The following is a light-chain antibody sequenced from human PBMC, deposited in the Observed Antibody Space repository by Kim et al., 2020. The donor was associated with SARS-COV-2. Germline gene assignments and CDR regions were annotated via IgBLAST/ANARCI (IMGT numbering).Light chain of an antibody. J-gene: IGKJ2*01. CDR2: AGS. Sequence: EIVLTQSPATLSLSPGEGATLACRASQSFSASYLAWYQQKLGQAPRLLIYAGSSRAPGIPDRFSGSGSGTDFTLTISRLEAEDFGVYYCQQCGNSPYTFGQGTKLEIK. CDR1: QSFSASY. V-gene: IGKV3-20*01. CDR3: QQCGNSPYT.